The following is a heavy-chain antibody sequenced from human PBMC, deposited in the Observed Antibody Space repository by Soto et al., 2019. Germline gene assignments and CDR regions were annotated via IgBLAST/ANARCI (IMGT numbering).Heavy chain of an antibody. CDR2: IHTGNGAT. CDR3: ARKYSSGSFDS. D-gene: IGHD6-19*01. CDR1: GYSFIGYG. Sequence: QVQVVQSGAEVKKPGASVKVSCKTSGYSFIGYGLHWVRQAPGQSLEWMGWIHTGNGATKYSQKFQGRLTITRDTSASTAYMEVTSLTSEDTDVYYCARKYSSGSFDSWGQGTLVTVSS. J-gene: IGHJ4*02. V-gene: IGHV1-3*04.